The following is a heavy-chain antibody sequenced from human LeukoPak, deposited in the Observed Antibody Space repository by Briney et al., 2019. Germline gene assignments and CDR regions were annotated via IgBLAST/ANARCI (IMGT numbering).Heavy chain of an antibody. V-gene: IGHV4-61*02. CDR2: IYTSGST. D-gene: IGHD5-18*01. Sequence: PSETLSLTCTVSGGSISSGSYYWSWIRQPGGKGVEWIGRIYTSGSTNYNPSLKSRVTISVHTSKNQFSLKLSSVTAADTAVYYCARTPRRGYSYENAFDIWGQGTMVTVSS. CDR1: GGSISSGSYY. J-gene: IGHJ3*02. CDR3: ARTPRRGYSYENAFDI.